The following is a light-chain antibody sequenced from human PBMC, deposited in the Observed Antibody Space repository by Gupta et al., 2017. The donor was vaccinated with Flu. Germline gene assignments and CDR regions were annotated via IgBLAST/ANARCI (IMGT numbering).Light chain of an antibody. J-gene: IGLJ2*01. CDR1: RIGNKN. CDR3: QVWDSETSHVV. V-gene: IGLV3-21*02. CDR2: DDS. Sequence: SYVLNQPPSVSLASGQTATIACGGDRIGNKNVHWYQQKPGQAPIQVVFDDSDRPSGIPERFSGSNFGDTATLAISRVEVGDEADYYCQVWDSETSHVVFGGGTKLTVL.